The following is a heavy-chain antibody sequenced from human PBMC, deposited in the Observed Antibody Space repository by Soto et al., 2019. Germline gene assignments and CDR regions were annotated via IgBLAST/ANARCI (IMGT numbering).Heavy chain of an antibody. D-gene: IGHD6-19*01. CDR1: GYSFTNYW. J-gene: IGHJ6*02. Sequence: GESLTISCKGSGYSFTNYWIVWVRQMPGKGLEWMGIIYPGDSDTRYSPSFQGQVTISADKSISTAYLQWSTLKASDTAMYYCARSVAATDDYGMDVWGQGTTVTVSS. V-gene: IGHV5-51*01. CDR2: IYPGDSDT. CDR3: ARSVAATDDYGMDV.